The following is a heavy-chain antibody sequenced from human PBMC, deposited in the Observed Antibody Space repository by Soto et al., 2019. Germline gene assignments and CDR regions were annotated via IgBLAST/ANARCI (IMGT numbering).Heavy chain of an antibody. CDR3: AKADSNYAGRFSYYYMDV. D-gene: IGHD4-4*01. V-gene: IGHV1-18*01. Sequence: ASVKVSCKASGYTFTSYGISWVRQAPRQGLEWMGWISGYNGNTHYSQKFQGKVTMTTDTSTSTAYMELRNLRSDDTAVYYCAKADSNYAGRFSYYYMDVWGTGTMVTVSS. CDR2: ISGYNGNT. J-gene: IGHJ6*03. CDR1: GYTFTSYG.